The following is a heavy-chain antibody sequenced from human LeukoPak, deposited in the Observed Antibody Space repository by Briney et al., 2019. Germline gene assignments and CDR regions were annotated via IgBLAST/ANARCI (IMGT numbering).Heavy chain of an antibody. CDR3: ARSTELTDPYFYYGMDV. CDR1: GFSFRSFE. Sequence: GGSLRLSCVASGFSFRSFEMNWVRQAPGKGLECISYISSSGGTIYHADSVKGRFTISGDNANNSLYLQMTSLRAEDTAIYYCARSTELTDPYFYYGMDVWGQGTTVTVSS. CDR2: ISSSGGTI. J-gene: IGHJ6*02. V-gene: IGHV3-48*03. D-gene: IGHD1-26*01.